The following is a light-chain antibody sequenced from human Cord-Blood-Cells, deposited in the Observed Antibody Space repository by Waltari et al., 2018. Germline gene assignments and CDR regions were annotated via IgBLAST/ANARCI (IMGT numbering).Light chain of an antibody. CDR2: GAS. V-gene: IGKV3-20*01. CDR3: QQYGSSWT. CDR1: QSVSSSY. Sequence: EIVLTQSPGTLSLSPGERATLSCRASQSVSSSYVAWYQQKPGQAPRLLIYGASSRANGIPDRFSGSGSGTDFTLTISRLEPEDFAVYYCQQYGSSWTFGQGTKVEIK. J-gene: IGKJ1*01.